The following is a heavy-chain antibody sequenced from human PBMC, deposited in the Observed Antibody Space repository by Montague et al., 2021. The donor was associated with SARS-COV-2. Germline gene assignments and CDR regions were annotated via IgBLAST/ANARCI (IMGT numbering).Heavy chain of an antibody. CDR2: SGST. CDR3: ARDRYSSGWSIHFDY. D-gene: IGHD6-19*01. Sequence: SGSTNYNSSLKSRVPISVDTSKNLFSLKLSSVTAADTAVYYCARDRYSSGWSIHFDYWGQGKLVNFSS. J-gene: IGHJ4*02. V-gene: IGHV4-59*01.